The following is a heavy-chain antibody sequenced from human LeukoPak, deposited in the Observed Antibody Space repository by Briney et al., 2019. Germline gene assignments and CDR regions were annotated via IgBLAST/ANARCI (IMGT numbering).Heavy chain of an antibody. CDR2: IYYSGST. Sequence: PSETLSLTCTVSGGSISSSSYYWGWIRQPPGKGLEWIGSIYYSGSTYCNPSLKSRVTISVDTSKNQFSLKLSSVTAADTAVYYCAREGLVIMSDYWGQGTLVTVYS. V-gene: IGHV4-39*07. CDR3: AREGLVIMSDY. CDR1: GGSISSSSYY. J-gene: IGHJ4*02. D-gene: IGHD3-3*01.